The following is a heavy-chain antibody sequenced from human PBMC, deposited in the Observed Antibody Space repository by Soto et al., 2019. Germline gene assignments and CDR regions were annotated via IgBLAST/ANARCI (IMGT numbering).Heavy chain of an antibody. J-gene: IGHJ5*02. CDR3: ARGRCISKGYDSGWYIDH. CDR1: GYPFTSYH. V-gene: IGHV1-8*01. D-gene: IGHD6-19*01. CDR2: MNPDSGST. Sequence: GASVKVSCKPSGYPFTSYHVNWVRQAPGQGLEWMGWMNPDSGSTDYALKFQGRLTMTRNTSMSIAYLELRSLTSEDTAIYYCARGRCISKGYDSGWYIDHWGQGTQVTVSS.